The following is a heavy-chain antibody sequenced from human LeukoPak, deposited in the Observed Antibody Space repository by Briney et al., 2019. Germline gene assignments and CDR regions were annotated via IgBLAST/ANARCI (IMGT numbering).Heavy chain of an antibody. V-gene: IGHV4-39*01. Sequence: SETLSLTCTVSGDSISRSSYYWGWIRQPPGKGLEWIGSIYYSGSTYYNPSLKSRVTISVDTSKNQFSLKLSSVTAADTAVYYFARTSDYGGETFFDYWGQGTLVTVSS. CDR3: ARTSDYGGETFFDY. CDR2: IYYSGST. CDR1: GDSISRSSYY. J-gene: IGHJ4*02. D-gene: IGHD4-23*01.